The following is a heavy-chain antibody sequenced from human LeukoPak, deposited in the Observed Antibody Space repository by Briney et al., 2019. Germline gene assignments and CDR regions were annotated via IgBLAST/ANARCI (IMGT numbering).Heavy chain of an antibody. Sequence: GASVKVSCKASGYTFTSYYMHWVRQAPGQGLEWMGIINPSGGSTSYAQKFQGRVTMTRDMSTSTVYMELSSLRSEDTAVYYCARSGAEEVGATIVLMGYWGQGTLVTVSS. J-gene: IGHJ4*02. V-gene: IGHV1-46*01. CDR2: INPSGGST. CDR1: GYTFTSYY. D-gene: IGHD1-26*01. CDR3: ARSGAEEVGATIVLMGY.